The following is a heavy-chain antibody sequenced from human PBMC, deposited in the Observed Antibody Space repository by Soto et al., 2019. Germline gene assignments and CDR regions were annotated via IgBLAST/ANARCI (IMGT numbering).Heavy chain of an antibody. CDR3: AKGFCSDTSCSRGYFDS. D-gene: IGHD2-2*01. V-gene: IGHV3-23*01. Sequence: PGGSLRLSCAASGFTLSDFAMAWVRQAPGKGPEWVSSVDNSGVYTYYADSVKGRFTISRDNSKNTLYLQMNSLKADDTAVYYCAKGFCSDTSCSRGYFDSWGQGTLVTV. CDR1: GFTLSDFA. J-gene: IGHJ4*02. CDR2: VDNSGVYT.